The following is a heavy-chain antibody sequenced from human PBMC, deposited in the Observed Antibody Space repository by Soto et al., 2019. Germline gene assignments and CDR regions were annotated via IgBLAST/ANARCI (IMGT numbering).Heavy chain of an antibody. CDR2: IYYSGST. D-gene: IGHD3-9*01. J-gene: IGHJ6*02. V-gene: IGHV4-39*01. CDR3: ARPDYDILTGDPGV. Sequence: SETLSLTCTVSGGSISSSGYYWGWIRQPPGKGLEWIGSIYYSGSTYYNPSLKSRVTISVDTSKNQFSLKLSSVTAADTAVYYCARPDYDILTGDPGVWGQGTTVTVSS. CDR1: GGSISSSGYY.